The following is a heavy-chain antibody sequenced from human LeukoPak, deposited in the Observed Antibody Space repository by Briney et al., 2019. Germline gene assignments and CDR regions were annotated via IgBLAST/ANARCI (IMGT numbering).Heavy chain of an antibody. CDR3: ARAGGSAAAGDNWFDP. V-gene: IGHV1-46*01. CDR2: INPSGGST. D-gene: IGHD6-13*01. CDR1: GYTFTSYY. J-gene: IGHJ5*02. Sequence: ASVKVSCKASGYTFTSYYMHWVRQAPGQGLEWMGIINPSGGSTSYAQKFQGRVTMTRDTSTSTVYMELSSLSSEDTAVYYCARAGGSAAAGDNWFDPWGQGTLVTVSS.